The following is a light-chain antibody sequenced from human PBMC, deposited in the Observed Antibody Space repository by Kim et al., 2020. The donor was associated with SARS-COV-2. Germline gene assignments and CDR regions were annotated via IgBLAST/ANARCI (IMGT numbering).Light chain of an antibody. J-gene: IGLJ2*01. CDR2: DFN. V-gene: IGLV2-11*01. CDR3: CSYAGSYTLV. Sequence: GQSVTISCTGTSSDVGGNNYVSCHQQHPGTAPKLVIYDFNKRPSGVPDRFSGSKSGNTASLTVSGLQAEDEADYYCCSYAGSYTLVFGGGTQLTVL. CDR1: SSDVGGNNY.